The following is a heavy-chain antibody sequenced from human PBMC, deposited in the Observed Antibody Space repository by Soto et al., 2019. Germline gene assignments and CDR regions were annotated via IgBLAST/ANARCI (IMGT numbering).Heavy chain of an antibody. V-gene: IGHV3-23*01. D-gene: IGHD3-3*01. Sequence: GGSLRLSCAASGFSFGSYALSWVRQAPGKGLEWVSTISGSDGKTFYADSVKGRFSISRDASQSTLYLQMNSLRADDTAMYYCARWSYLDYWGQGTRVTVSS. CDR3: ARWSYLDY. J-gene: IGHJ4*02. CDR2: ISGSDGKT. CDR1: GFSFGSYA.